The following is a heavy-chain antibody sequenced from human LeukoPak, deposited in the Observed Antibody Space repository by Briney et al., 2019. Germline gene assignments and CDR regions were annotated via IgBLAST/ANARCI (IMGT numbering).Heavy chain of an antibody. V-gene: IGHV3-7*01. D-gene: IGHD3-16*01. Sequence: GGPLRLPCAASGFTFRNERMSWVRPAPGKGLEWVGNIKPDGSDQRYVDSVKSRCTTSRDNAKNSLYLQMNSLRAEDTAVYYRVRGGGHFDSWGQGTLVTVSS. J-gene: IGHJ4*02. CDR2: IKPDGSDQ. CDR3: VRGGGHFDS. CDR1: GFTFRNER.